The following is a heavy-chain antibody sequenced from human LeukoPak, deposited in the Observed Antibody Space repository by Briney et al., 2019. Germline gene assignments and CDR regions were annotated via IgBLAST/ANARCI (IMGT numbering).Heavy chain of an antibody. Sequence: PGGSLRPSCAASGFTFSSYAMHWVRQAPGKGLEWVAVISYDGSNKYYADSVKGRFTISRDNSKITLYLQMNSLRAEDTAVYYCARPQGYGLYLYFDYWGQGTLVTVSS. D-gene: IGHD5-12*01. V-gene: IGHV3-30*04. CDR3: ARPQGYGLYLYFDY. J-gene: IGHJ4*02. CDR1: GFTFSSYA. CDR2: ISYDGSNK.